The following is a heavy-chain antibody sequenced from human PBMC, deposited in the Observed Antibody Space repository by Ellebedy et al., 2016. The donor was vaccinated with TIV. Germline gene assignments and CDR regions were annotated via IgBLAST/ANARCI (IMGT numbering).Heavy chain of an antibody. D-gene: IGHD4-23*01. J-gene: IGHJ4*02. CDR2: IYYSGST. V-gene: IGHV4-59*12. CDR1: GGSISSYY. CDR3: ARDIGGGNSDY. Sequence: MPSETLSLTCTVAGGSISSYYWSWIRPPPGKGLERVGYIYYSGSTNSNPSLKSRVTISVDTSKNQFSLKLSSVTAADTAVYYCARDIGGGNSDYWGQGTLITVSS.